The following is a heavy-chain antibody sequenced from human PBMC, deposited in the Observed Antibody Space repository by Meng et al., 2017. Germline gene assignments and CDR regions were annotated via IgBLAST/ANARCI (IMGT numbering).Heavy chain of an antibody. J-gene: IGHJ4*02. D-gene: IGHD3/OR15-3a*01. CDR2: INNSGSN. V-gene: IGHV4-34*01. CDR3: ARVLDSVLVEFDY. CDR1: GGACRGYY. Sequence: PSRSLSLACPGDGGACRGYYWCLRRHPQGKGLEWIGKINNSGSNNYTPFLKSRVTLSVATYKHQSFLKLSSATADAAVVYYCARVLDSVLVEFDYWGQGTLVTVSS.